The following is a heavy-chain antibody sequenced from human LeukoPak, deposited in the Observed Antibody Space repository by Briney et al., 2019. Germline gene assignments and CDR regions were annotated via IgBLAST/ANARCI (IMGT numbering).Heavy chain of an antibody. J-gene: IGHJ4*02. CDR3: AGGRKETDY. CDR1: GGSFSGYY. Sequence: SETLSLTCAVYGGSFSGYYWSWIRQPPGKGLEWIGEINHRGSTNYNPSLKSRVTISVDTSKNQFSLKLSSVTAADTAMYYCAGGRKETDYWGQGTLVTVSS. V-gene: IGHV4-34*01. D-gene: IGHD3-16*01. CDR2: INHRGST.